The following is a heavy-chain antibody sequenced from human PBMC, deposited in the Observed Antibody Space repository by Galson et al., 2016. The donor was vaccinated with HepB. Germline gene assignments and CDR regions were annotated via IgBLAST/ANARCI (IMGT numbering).Heavy chain of an antibody. CDR2: ISSTSITR. CDR1: GLTLSSYN. Sequence: SLRLSCAASGLTLSSYNMNWVRQAPGGGLEWVAYISSTSITRHYADSVKGRFTVSRDNAKNSVYLQMNSLRDEDTAVYYCATPQEDRIIVTEDWGQGTLVTVSS. J-gene: IGHJ4*02. V-gene: IGHV3-48*02. D-gene: IGHD3-9*01. CDR3: ATPQEDRIIVTED.